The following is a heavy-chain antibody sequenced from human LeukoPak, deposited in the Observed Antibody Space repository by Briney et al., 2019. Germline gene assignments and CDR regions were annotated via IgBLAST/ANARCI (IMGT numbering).Heavy chain of an antibody. CDR3: ARGGPGYSYGYLAGNWFDP. Sequence: GGSLRLSCAASGFTFSSYWMSWVRQAPGKGLEWVANIKQDGSEKYYVDSVKGRFTISRDNAKNSLYLQMNSLRAEDTAVYYCARGGPGYSYGYLAGNWFDPWGQGTLVTVSS. D-gene: IGHD5-18*01. CDR2: IKQDGSEK. V-gene: IGHV3-7*04. J-gene: IGHJ5*02. CDR1: GFTFSSYW.